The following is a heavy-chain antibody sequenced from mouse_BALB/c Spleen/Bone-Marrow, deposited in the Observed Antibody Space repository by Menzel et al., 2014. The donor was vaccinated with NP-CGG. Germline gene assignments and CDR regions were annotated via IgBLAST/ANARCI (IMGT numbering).Heavy chain of an antibody. J-gene: IGHJ4*01. CDR3: ARALGDGYDYAMDY. D-gene: IGHD2-2*01. Sequence: VKLQESGAELVKPGAPVKLSCKASGYTFTSYWMNWVKQRPGRGLEWIGRIDPSDSETHYNQKFKDKATLTVDKSSSTAYIQLSSLTSEDSAVYYCARALGDGYDYAMDYWGQGTSVTVSS. CDR1: GYTFTSYW. CDR2: IDPSDSET. V-gene: IGHV1-69*02.